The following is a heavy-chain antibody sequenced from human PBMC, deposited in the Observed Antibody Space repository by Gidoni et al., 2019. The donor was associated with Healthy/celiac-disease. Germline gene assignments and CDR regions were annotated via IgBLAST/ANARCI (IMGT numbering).Heavy chain of an antibody. D-gene: IGHD6-19*01. V-gene: IGHV2-5*01. CDR2: IYWNDDK. J-gene: IGHJ4*02. Sequence: QITLKESGPTLVKPTQPLTLTCTFSGFSISTSGVGVGWIRQPPGKALEWLALIYWNDDKRYSPSLKSRLTITKDTSKNQVVLTMTNMDPVDTATYYCAHRRPVYSSGTEDFDYWGQGTLVTVSS. CDR3: AHRRPVYSSGTEDFDY. CDR1: GFSISTSGVG.